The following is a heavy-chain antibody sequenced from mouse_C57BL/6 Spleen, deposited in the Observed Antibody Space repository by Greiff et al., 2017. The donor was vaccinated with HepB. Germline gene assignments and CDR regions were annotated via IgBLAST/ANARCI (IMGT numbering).Heavy chain of an antibody. V-gene: IGHV5-16*01. CDR3: ARGWLRFDY. CDR1: GFTFSDYY. CDR2: INYDGSST. Sequence: EVQLVESEGGLVQPGSSMKLSCTASGFTFSDYYMAWVRQVPEKGLEWVANINYDGSSTYYLDSLKSRFTISRDNAKNTLYLQMSSLKSEDTATYYCARGWLRFDYWGQGTTLTVSS. J-gene: IGHJ2*01. D-gene: IGHD2-2*01.